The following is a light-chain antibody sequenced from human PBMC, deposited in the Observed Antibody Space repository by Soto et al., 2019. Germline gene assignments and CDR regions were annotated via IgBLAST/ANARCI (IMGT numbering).Light chain of an antibody. CDR2: AAS. Sequence: DIEMTQSPSSLSASVGDRVTITCRASQSISSKLNWYQQKPGQAPKLLIYAASSLQRGLPSRFSGRGSGTDFTLTISSLQPEDFATYYCQQSYSTPFTFGPGTQVDIK. J-gene: IGKJ3*01. CDR3: QQSYSTPFT. V-gene: IGKV1-39*01. CDR1: QSISSK.